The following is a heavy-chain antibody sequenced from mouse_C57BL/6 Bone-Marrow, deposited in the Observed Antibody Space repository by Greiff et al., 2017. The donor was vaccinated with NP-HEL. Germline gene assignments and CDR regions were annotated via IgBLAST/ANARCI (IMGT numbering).Heavy chain of an antibody. D-gene: IGHD1-1*01. V-gene: IGHV5-15*01. CDR2: ISNLAYSI. J-gene: IGHJ1*03. Sequence: EVMLVESGGGLVQPGGSLKLSCAASGFTFSDYGMAWVRQAPRKGPEWVAFISNLAYSIYYADTVTGRFTISRENAKNTLYLEMSSLRSEDTAMYYCARRITTVVDWYFDVWGTGTTVTVSS. CDR3: ARRITTVVDWYFDV. CDR1: GFTFSDYG.